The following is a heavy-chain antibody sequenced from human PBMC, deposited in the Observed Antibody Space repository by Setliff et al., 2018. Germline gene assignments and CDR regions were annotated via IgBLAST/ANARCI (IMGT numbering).Heavy chain of an antibody. CDR1: GFTFSSYW. Sequence: GGSLRLSCAASGFTFSSYWMSWVRQAPGKGLEWVANIKQDGSEKYYVDSVKGRFTISRDNAKNSLYLQMNGLRAEDTAVYCCAKDRVPDNIWDFDSWGPGTLVTVSS. J-gene: IGHJ5*01. CDR3: AKDRVPDNIWDFDS. CDR2: IKQDGSEK. D-gene: IGHD1-26*01. V-gene: IGHV3-7*03.